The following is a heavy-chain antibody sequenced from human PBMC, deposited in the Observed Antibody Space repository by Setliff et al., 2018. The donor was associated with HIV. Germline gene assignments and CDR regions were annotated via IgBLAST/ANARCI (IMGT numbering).Heavy chain of an antibody. CDR3: AKDIPGPAINSGRIKNWFDP. Sequence: ASVKVSCKASRSTFNSHTINWVRQAPGQGLDWMGRIIPILGVANYAQRFQGKVTITADKSTSTAYMELTSLRFDDTAVYYCAKDIPGPAINSGRIKNWFDPWGEGTLVTVSS. CDR1: RSTFNSHT. CDR2: IIPILGVA. D-gene: IGHD6-19*01. V-gene: IGHV1-69*04. J-gene: IGHJ5*02.